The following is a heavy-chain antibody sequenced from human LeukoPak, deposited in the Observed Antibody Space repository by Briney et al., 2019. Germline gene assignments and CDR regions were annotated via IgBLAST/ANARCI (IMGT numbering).Heavy chain of an antibody. J-gene: IGHJ3*02. CDR3: ARRAKSRAFDI. CDR1: GDPISSSDRY. V-gene: IGHV4-39*01. CDR2: LYYGGNT. D-gene: IGHD3-10*01. Sequence: SETLSLTCTVSGDPISSSDRYWAWIRQPPGKGLEWIASLYYGGNTYYNPSLNGRLTMNVDTSKNQLSLTLRSVTAADAALYFCARRAKSRAFDIWGKGTMVTVS.